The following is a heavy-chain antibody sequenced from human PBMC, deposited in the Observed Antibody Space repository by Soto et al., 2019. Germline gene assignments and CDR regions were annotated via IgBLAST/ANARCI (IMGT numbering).Heavy chain of an antibody. CDR3: SSRITDAPT. CDR2: ISYSGST. J-gene: IGHJ5*02. V-gene: IGHV4-30-4*01. Sequence: SETLSLTCTVSGGSISSGNYYWSWIRQPPGKGLEWIGFISYSGSTYYSTSLKSRVTTSVDTSKSQFSLNLSFVTAADTAVYYCSSRITDAPTWGQGTLVTVSS. D-gene: IGHD2-2*01. CDR1: GGSISSGNYY.